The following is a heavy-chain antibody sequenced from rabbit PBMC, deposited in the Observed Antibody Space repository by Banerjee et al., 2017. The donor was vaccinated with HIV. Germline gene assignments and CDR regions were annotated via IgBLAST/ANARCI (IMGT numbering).Heavy chain of an antibody. CDR1: GIDFSRYYD. CDR2: IYTGNDKT. V-gene: IGHV1S45*01. D-gene: IGHD7-1*01. CDR3: TRGFPDWIDL. Sequence: QQQLEESGGGLVKPGGTLTLTCKASGIDFSRYYDMCWVRQAPGKGLEWIGCIYTGNDKTYYASWAKGRFTISKTSSPTVTLQMTSLTVADTATYFCTRGFPDWIDLWGQGTLVTVS. J-gene: IGHJ6*01.